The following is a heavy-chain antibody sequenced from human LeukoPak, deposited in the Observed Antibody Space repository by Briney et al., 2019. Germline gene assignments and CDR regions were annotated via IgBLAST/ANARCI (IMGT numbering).Heavy chain of an antibody. V-gene: IGHV3-7*01. Sequence: GGSLRLSCAASGFTFSSNWMSWVRQAPGKGLEWLANIKQDGSDKQYVDSVKGRFTISRDNAKGSLSLQMNSLRVEDTAVYYCARDGPNKLGFESWGQGTLVTVSS. CDR2: IKQDGSDK. CDR3: ARDGPNKLGFES. D-gene: IGHD4/OR15-4a*01. CDR1: GFTFSSNW. J-gene: IGHJ4*02.